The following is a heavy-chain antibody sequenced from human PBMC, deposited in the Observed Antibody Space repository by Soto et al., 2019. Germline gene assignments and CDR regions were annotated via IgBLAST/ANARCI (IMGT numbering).Heavy chain of an antibody. CDR1: GFNVGAFA. Sequence: GSLRLSCAASGFNVGAFAVNWVRQAPGKGLEWVSGISVSDAFIYYADSVRGRFSISRDASEYILYLQMNSLRVDDTALYYCTRETVAGITGLDYWGPGTLVTVSS. CDR3: TRETVAGITGLDY. CDR2: ISVSDAFI. V-gene: IGHV3-23*01. D-gene: IGHD1-20*01. J-gene: IGHJ4*02.